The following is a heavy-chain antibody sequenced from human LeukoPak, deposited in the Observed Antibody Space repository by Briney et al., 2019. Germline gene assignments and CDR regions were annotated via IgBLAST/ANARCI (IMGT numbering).Heavy chain of an antibody. CDR1: GGSISSGDYY. Sequence: PSETLSLTCTVSGGSISSGDYYWSWIRQPPGKGLEWIGYIYYSGSTYYNPSLKSRVTISVDTSKNQFSLKLSSVTAADTAVYYCARGRRWSGPRSAFDIWGQGTMVTVSS. V-gene: IGHV4-30-4*08. J-gene: IGHJ3*02. D-gene: IGHD3-3*01. CDR3: ARGRRWSGPRSAFDI. CDR2: IYYSGST.